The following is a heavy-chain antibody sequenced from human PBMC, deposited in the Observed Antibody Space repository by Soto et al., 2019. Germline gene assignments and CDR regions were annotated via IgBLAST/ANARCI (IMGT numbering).Heavy chain of an antibody. CDR1: GFTFSDFA. V-gene: IGHV3-23*01. J-gene: IGHJ4*02. Sequence: GESLKISCVASGFTFSDFAMAWVRQAPGKGLEWVSSASGSGSGTYYADSVKGRFTISRDNSKSTLFLHMTNLKAGDTALYFCAKGRPGVAAAPDYWGQGTLVTVSS. D-gene: IGHD2-21*01. CDR3: AKGRPGVAAAPDY. CDR2: ASGSGSGT.